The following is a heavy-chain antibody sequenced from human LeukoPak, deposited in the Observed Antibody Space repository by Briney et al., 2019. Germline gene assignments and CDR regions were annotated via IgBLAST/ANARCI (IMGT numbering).Heavy chain of an antibody. CDR3: AKDDAWLRFGE. CDR1: GFTFSTYA. D-gene: IGHD3-10*01. Sequence: GGSLRLSCAASGFTFSTYAMSWVRQAPGKGLEWVSGISPSGDITYYADSVKGRFTISRDNSKNTLYLEVISLTAEDTAVYYCAKDDAWLRFGEWSQGTLVTVSS. V-gene: IGHV3-23*01. J-gene: IGHJ4*02. CDR2: ISPSGDIT.